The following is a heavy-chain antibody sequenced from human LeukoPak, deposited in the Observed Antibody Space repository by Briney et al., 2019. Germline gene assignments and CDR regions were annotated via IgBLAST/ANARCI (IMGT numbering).Heavy chain of an antibody. CDR3: AKRYSGSYWLYFDY. Sequence: GGSLRLSCAASGFTFSGYGMSWVRQAAGKGLEWVSAISGGGGSTYYGDSVKGRFTISRDNSNNTLYLQMNNLRAEDTAVYYCAKRYSGSYWLYFDYWGQGTLVTVSS. CDR1: GFTFSGYG. CDR2: ISGGGGST. J-gene: IGHJ4*02. D-gene: IGHD1-26*01. V-gene: IGHV3-23*01.